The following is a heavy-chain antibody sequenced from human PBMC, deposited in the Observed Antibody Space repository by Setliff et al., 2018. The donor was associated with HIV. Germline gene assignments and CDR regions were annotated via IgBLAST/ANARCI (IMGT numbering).Heavy chain of an antibody. V-gene: IGHV4-38-2*02. CDR1: GYSISSGYY. D-gene: IGHD1-1*01. CDR3: ARDWNHYFYYMDV. Sequence: PSETLSLTCAVSGYSISSGYYWGWIRQPPGKGLEWIGSIYHSGSTYYNPSLKSRVTISLDTSKNQLSLKLSSVTAADTAVYYCARDWNHYFYYMDVWGKGTTGTVSS. J-gene: IGHJ6*03. CDR2: IYHSGST.